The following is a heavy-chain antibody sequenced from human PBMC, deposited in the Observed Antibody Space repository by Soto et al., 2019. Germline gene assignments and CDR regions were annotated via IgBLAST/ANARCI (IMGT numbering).Heavy chain of an antibody. CDR2: IYYSGGT. Sequence: SETLSLTCTVSGGSISSGDYYWSWIRQPPGKGLEWIGYIYYSGGTYYNPSLKSRVTISVDTSKNQFSLKLSSVTAADTAVYYCAREGYDILTGYYNVGYWGQGTLVTVSS. J-gene: IGHJ4*02. V-gene: IGHV4-30-4*01. CDR3: AREGYDILTGYYNVGY. CDR1: GGSISSGDYY. D-gene: IGHD3-9*01.